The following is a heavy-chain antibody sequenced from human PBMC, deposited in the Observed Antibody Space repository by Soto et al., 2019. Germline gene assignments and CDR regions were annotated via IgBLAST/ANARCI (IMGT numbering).Heavy chain of an antibody. CDR3: ARVPLVVPAAIGYYFDY. CDR2: INAGNGNT. Sequence: ASVKVSCKASGYTFTSYAMHWVRQAPGQRLEWMGWINAGNGNTKYSQKFQGRVTITRDTSASTAYMELSSLRSEDTAVYYCARVPLVVPAAIGYYFDYWGQGTRVTVSS. CDR1: GYTFTSYA. V-gene: IGHV1-3*01. D-gene: IGHD2-2*02. J-gene: IGHJ4*02.